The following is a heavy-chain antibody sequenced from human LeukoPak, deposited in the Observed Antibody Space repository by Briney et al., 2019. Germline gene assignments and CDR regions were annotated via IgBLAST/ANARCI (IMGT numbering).Heavy chain of an antibody. CDR3: AREVWFGELLQLGDAFDI. CDR2: ISSSSSTI. J-gene: IGHJ3*02. D-gene: IGHD3-10*01. CDR1: GFTFSSYS. Sequence: GGSLRLSCAASGFTFSSYSMNWVRQAPGKGLEWVSYISSSSSTIYYADSVKGRFTISRDNAKNSLYLQMNSLRAEDTAVYYCAREVWFGELLQLGDAFDIWGQGTMVTVSS. V-gene: IGHV3-48*04.